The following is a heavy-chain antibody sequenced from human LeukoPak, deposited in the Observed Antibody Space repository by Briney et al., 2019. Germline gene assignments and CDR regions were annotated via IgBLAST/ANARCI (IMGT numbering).Heavy chain of an antibody. Sequence: ASVKVSCKASGGTFSSYGISWVRQAPGQGPEWMGWISAYNGNTNYAQKLQGRVTMTTDTSTSTAYMELRSLRSDDTAVYYCARVTDTATHYYYYGMDVWGQGTTVTVSS. D-gene: IGHD5-18*01. CDR3: ARVTDTATHYYYYGMDV. J-gene: IGHJ6*02. V-gene: IGHV1-18*01. CDR1: GGTFSSYG. CDR2: ISAYNGNT.